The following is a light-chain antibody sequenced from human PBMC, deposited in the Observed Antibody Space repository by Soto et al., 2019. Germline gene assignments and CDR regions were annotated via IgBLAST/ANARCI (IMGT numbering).Light chain of an antibody. Sequence: IVLTQSPGILSLSPGERATLSCRASQSVSRSYLAGYQHKVGQAPGLLIYGTSSRATGTPYRFSGSGSGTDFTLTISRLEPEDCAVYDCQQYGNSPYTFGQGTKLEIK. V-gene: IGKV3-20*01. J-gene: IGKJ2*01. CDR1: QSVSRSY. CDR2: GTS. CDR3: QQYGNSPYT.